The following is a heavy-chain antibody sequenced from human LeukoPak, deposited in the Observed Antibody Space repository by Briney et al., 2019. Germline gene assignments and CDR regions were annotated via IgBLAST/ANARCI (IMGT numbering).Heavy chain of an antibody. D-gene: IGHD6-19*01. CDR2: ISSSSSYI. Sequence: GGSLRLSCAASGFTFSSYSMNWVRQAPGKGLEWVSFISSSSSYIYYADSVKGRFTISRDNAKNSLYLQMNSLRAEDTAVYYCARDAGSGTYYFDYWGQGTLVTVSS. V-gene: IGHV3-21*01. CDR1: GFTFSSYS. CDR3: ARDAGSGTYYFDY. J-gene: IGHJ4*02.